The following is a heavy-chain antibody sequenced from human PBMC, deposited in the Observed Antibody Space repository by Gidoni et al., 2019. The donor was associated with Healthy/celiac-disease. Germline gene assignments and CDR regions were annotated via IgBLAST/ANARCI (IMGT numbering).Heavy chain of an antibody. D-gene: IGHD3-22*01. CDR1: GGSVSSSSYY. CDR2: IYSRGST. V-gene: IGHV4-39*01. Sequence: QLQLQESGPGLVKPSETLSLPCTIAGGSVSSSSYYWGWIRQPPGKGLEWIGGIYSRGSTYYNPSLKRRVTISVDTSKNQFSLMLRTATAADTAVYYCARRVYSSGYYDYLGQGTLITVSS. J-gene: IGHJ4*02. CDR3: ARRVYSSGYYDY.